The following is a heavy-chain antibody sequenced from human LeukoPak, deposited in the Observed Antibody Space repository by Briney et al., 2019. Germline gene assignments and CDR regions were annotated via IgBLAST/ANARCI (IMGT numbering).Heavy chain of an antibody. V-gene: IGHV4-59*01. D-gene: IGHD4-17*01. CDR2: IYYSGST. CDR3: AGATDYGDYLDY. J-gene: IGHJ4*02. CDR1: GGSISSYY. Sequence: PSETLSLTCTVSGGSISSYYWSWIRQPPGKGLEWIGYIYYSGSTNYNPSLKSRVTISVDTSKNQFSLKLSSVPAADTAVYYCAGATDYGDYLDYWGQGTLVTVSS.